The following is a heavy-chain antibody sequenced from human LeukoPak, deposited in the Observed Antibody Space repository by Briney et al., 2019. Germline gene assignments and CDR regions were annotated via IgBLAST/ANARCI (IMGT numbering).Heavy chain of an antibody. Sequence: GGSLRLSCAASGFTFSSYAMHWVRQAPGKGLEWVAVISYDGSNKYYADSVKGRFTISRDNSKNTLYLQMNSLRAEDTAVYYCARDYCSSTSCYDDYWGQRTLVTVSS. CDR2: ISYDGSNK. CDR3: ARDYCSSTSCYDDY. D-gene: IGHD2-2*01. V-gene: IGHV3-30*04. CDR1: GFTFSSYA. J-gene: IGHJ4*02.